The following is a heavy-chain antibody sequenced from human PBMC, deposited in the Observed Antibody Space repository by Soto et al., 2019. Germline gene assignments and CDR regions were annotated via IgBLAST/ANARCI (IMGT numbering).Heavy chain of an antibody. Sequence: SETLSLTCAVYGGSFSGYYWSWIRQPPGKGLEWIGEINHSGSTNYNPSLKSRVTISVDTSKNQFSLKLSSVTAADTAVYYCARGLSIGITGTTPFDYWGQGTLVTVSS. CDR1: GGSFSGYY. J-gene: IGHJ4*02. V-gene: IGHV4-34*01. D-gene: IGHD1-7*01. CDR2: INHSGST. CDR3: ARGLSIGITGTTPFDY.